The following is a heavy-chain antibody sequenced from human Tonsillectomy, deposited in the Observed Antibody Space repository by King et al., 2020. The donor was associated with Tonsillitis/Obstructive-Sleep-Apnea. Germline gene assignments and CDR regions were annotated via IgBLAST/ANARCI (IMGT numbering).Heavy chain of an antibody. CDR3: ARLGSGSYSYFDY. J-gene: IGHJ4*02. CDR2: IYFSGST. CDR1: GGSISSGGYY. V-gene: IGHV4-31*03. Sequence: VQLQESGPGLVKPSQTLSLTCTVSGGSISSGGYYWSWIRQHPGKGLEWIGYIYFSGSTYYNPSLKSRVTISVDTSKNQFSLKLSSVTAADTAVYYCARLGSGSYSYFDYWGQGTLVTVSS. D-gene: IGHD3-10*01.